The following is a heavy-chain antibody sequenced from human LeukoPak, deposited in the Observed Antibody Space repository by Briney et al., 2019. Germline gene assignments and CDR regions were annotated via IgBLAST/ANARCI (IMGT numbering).Heavy chain of an antibody. CDR2: IIPIVGIT. CDR1: EATFNSFG. D-gene: IGHD3-10*01. Sequence: VKLSCKASEATFNSFGINWGRQAPGQGLEWLGRIIPIVGITNYAQKFHGRVNIIADNSTRTAYMELSSLTSEDTAVYYCARGLHFTMVRGGTTNYYYGMDVWGQGTSVTVSS. CDR3: ARGLHFTMVRGGTTNYYYGMDV. V-gene: IGHV1-69*04. J-gene: IGHJ6*02.